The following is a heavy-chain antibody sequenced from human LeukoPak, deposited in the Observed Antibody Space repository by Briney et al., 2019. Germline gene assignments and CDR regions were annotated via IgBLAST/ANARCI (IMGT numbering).Heavy chain of an antibody. Sequence: GGSLRLSCVASGFTFSSYWMHWVRQAPGKGLVGVSRIHSDGSSTNYADSVKGRHTISRDNAKNTLFLQMNSLRAEDTAVYYCARGGSTYFQHWGQGTLVTVSS. V-gene: IGHV3-74*01. J-gene: IGHJ1*01. CDR2: IHSDGSST. D-gene: IGHD5/OR15-5a*01. CDR3: ARGGSTYFQH. CDR1: GFTFSSYW.